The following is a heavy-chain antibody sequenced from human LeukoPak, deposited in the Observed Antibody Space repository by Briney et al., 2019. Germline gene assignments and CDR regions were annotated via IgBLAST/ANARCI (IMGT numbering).Heavy chain of an antibody. CDR3: AKEDIGYCTNGVCYYYYGMDV. V-gene: IGHV3-23*01. D-gene: IGHD2-8*01. Sequence: GGSLRLSCAASGFTFSSYAMSWVRQAPGKGLEWVSAISGSGGSTYYADSVKGRFTISRDNSKNTLYLQMNSLRAEDTAVYCCAKEDIGYCTNGVCYYYYGMDVWGQGTTVTVSS. CDR1: GFTFSSYA. CDR2: ISGSGGST. J-gene: IGHJ6*02.